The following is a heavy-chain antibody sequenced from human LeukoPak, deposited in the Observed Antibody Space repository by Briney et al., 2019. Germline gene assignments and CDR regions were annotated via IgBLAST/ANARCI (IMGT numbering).Heavy chain of an antibody. CDR3: ARGGNFQH. CDR1: GGSFSGYY. CDR2: INHSGST. J-gene: IGHJ1*01. Sequence: TSETLSLTSAVYGGSFSGYYWSWIRQPPGKGLEWIGEINHSGSTNYNPSLKSRVTISADTSKNQFSLKLSSVTAADTAVYYCARGGNFQHWGQGTLVTVSS. V-gene: IGHV4-34*01. D-gene: IGHD3-10*01.